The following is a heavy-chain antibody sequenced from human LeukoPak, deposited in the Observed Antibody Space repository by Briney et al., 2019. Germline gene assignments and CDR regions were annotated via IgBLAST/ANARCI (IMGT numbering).Heavy chain of an antibody. J-gene: IGHJ4*02. CDR1: GFTFSDRY. D-gene: IGHD1/OR15-1a*01. V-gene: IGHV3-72*01. CDR2: SRNKANSYTT. Sequence: GGSLRLSCTASGFTFSDRYIDWVRQAPGKGLEWVGRSRNKANSYTTEYAASVKGRFTISRDESKNLLYLQMNSLTTEDTAVYYCTRCSTGTRLYYFDYWGQGTLVTVCS. CDR3: TRCSTGTRLYYFDY.